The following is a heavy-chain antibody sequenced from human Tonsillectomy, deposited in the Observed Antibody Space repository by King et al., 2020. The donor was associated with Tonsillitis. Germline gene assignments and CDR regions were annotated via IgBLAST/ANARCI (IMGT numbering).Heavy chain of an antibody. CDR2: ITPTSSHT. J-gene: IGHJ4*02. CDR3: ATLGRSFEDFDN. V-gene: IGHV3-11*06. Sequence: VQLVESGGGLVKPGGSLKLSCAASGFAFNDYYMTWIRQAPGKGLEWVSYITPTSSHTNSADSVKGRFTVSRDNSKNQLYLQMNNLRGEDTAVYYCATLGRSFEDFDNWGQGTLVSVSS. D-gene: IGHD3-10*01. CDR1: GFAFNDYY.